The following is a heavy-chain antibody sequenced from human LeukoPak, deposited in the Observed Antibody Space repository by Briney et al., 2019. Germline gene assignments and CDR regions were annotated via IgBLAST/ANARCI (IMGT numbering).Heavy chain of an antibody. CDR3: ARGYCSSTSCPPQYYYYMDV. D-gene: IGHD2-2*01. Sequence: GASVKVSCKASGYTFTSYYMHWVRQAPGQGLEWMGIINPSGGSTSYAQKFQGRVTMTRDMSTSTVYMELSSLGSEDTAVYYCARGYCSSTSCPPQYYYYMDVWGKGTTVTVSS. CDR1: GYTFTSYY. CDR2: INPSGGST. J-gene: IGHJ6*03. V-gene: IGHV1-46*01.